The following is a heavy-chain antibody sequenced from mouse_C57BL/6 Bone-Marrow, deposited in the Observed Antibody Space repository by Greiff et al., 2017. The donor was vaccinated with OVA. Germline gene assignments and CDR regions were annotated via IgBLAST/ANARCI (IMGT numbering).Heavy chain of an antibody. J-gene: IGHJ2*01. CDR2: IWRGGST. CDR1: GFSLTSYG. CDR3: AKEDDGYFDY. Sequence: VQLQQSGPGLVQPSQSLSITCTVSGFSLTSYGVHWVRQSPGKGLEWLGVIWRGGSTDYNAAFMSRPSITKDNSKSQFFFKMHSLQADDTAIYYCAKEDDGYFDYWGQGTTLTVSS. V-gene: IGHV2-5*01. D-gene: IGHD2-3*01.